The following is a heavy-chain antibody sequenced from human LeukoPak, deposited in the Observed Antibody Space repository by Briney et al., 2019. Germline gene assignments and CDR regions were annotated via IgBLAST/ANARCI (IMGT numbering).Heavy chain of an antibody. D-gene: IGHD3-22*01. CDR3: AGQYYDSSGYNWFDP. J-gene: IGHJ5*02. Sequence: PSETLSLTCTVSGGSISSYYWSWIRQPPGKGLEWIGYIYYSGSTNYNPSLKSRVTISVDTSKNQFSLKLSSVTAADTAVYYCAGQYYDSSGYNWFDPWAREPWSPSPQ. CDR2: IYYSGST. V-gene: IGHV4-59*01. CDR1: GGSISSYY.